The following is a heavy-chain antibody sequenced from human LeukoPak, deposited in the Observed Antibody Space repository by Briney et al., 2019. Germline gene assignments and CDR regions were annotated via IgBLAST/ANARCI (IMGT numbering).Heavy chain of an antibody. Sequence: SETLSLTCTVSGGSISSGNYYWSWIRQPAGKGLEWIGRIYTSGSTNYNPSLKSRVTMSVDTSKNQFSLKLSSVTAADTAVYYCAREWQWLVGLYYYYYMDVWGKGTTVTISS. CDR3: AREWQWLVGLYYYYYMDV. CDR1: GGSISSGNYY. CDR2: IYTSGST. D-gene: IGHD6-19*01. J-gene: IGHJ6*03. V-gene: IGHV4-61*02.